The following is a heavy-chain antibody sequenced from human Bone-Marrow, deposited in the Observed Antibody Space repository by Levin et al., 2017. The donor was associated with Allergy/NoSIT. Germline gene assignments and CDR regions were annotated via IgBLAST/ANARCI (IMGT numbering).Heavy chain of an antibody. J-gene: IGHJ3*02. Sequence: SETLSLTCAVYGGSFSGYYWSWIRQPPGKGLEWIGEINHSGSTNYNPSLKSRVTISVDTSKNQFSLKLSSVTAADTAVYYCARGRTYGSGYDGTYLGAYTAKRGAFDSWGQGTMVTVSS. CDR1: GGSFSGYY. D-gene: IGHD5-12*01. V-gene: IGHV4-34*01. CDR2: INHSGST. CDR3: ARGRTYGSGYDGTYLGAYTAKRGAFDS.